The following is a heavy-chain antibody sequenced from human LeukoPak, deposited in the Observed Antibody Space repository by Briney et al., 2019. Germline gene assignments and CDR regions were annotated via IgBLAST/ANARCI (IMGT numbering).Heavy chain of an antibody. D-gene: IGHD6-13*01. J-gene: IGHJ4*02. CDR2: IDPNGNT. V-gene: IGHV4-38-2*02. Sequence: SETLSLSCTVSGYSITTVYYWGWVRQPPGKGLEWIASIDPNGNTHHNSSLRSRVTMSRDTSKNQFFLRLSAVTAADTAVYYCARVRQGSQFDYWGQGTLVTVSS. CDR3: ARVRQGSQFDY. CDR1: GYSITTVYY.